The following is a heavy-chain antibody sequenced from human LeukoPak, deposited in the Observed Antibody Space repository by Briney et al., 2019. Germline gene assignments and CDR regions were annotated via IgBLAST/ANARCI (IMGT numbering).Heavy chain of an antibody. CDR1: GLTVSSNS. CDR3: ARRAGAYSHPYDY. Sequence: GGSLRLSCTVSGLTVSSNSMSWVRQAPGKGLEWVSFIYSGTIHYSDSVKGRFTISRDNSKNTLYLQMNSLRAEDTAVYYCARRAGAYSHPYDYWGQGTLVTVSS. V-gene: IGHV3-53*01. J-gene: IGHJ4*02. D-gene: IGHD4/OR15-4a*01. CDR2: IYSGTI.